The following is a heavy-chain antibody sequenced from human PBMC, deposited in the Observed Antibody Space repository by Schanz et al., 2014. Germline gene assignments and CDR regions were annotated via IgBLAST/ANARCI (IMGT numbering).Heavy chain of an antibody. D-gene: IGHD3-10*01. CDR1: GYTFTSYG. CDR3: ARAKRFGDMDV. CDR2: ISAYNGHT. J-gene: IGHJ6*02. V-gene: IGHV1-18*01. Sequence: QVQVVQSGAEVKKPGASVKVSCKASGYTFTSYGIKWVRQAPGQGLEWMGWISAYNGHTDYAQKLQGRVTLTTDTSTSTAYMELRNLRSDDTAVYYCARAKRFGDMDVWGQGTTVTVSS.